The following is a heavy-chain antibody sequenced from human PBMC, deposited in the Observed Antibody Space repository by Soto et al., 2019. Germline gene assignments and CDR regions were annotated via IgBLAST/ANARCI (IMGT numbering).Heavy chain of an antibody. V-gene: IGHV1-18*01. CDR1: GYTFTSYG. CDR3: ASGASITGRMPYYYGMDV. J-gene: IGHJ6*02. CDR2: ISAYNGNT. Sequence: GASVKVSCKASGYTFTSYGISWVRQAPGKGLEWMGWISAYNGNTNYAQKLQGRVTMTTDTSTSTAYMELRSLRSDDTAVYYCASGASITGRMPYYYGMDVWGQGTTVTVSS. D-gene: IGHD1-20*01.